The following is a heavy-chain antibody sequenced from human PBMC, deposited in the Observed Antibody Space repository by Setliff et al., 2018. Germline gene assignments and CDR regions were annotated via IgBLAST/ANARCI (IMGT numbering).Heavy chain of an antibody. J-gene: IGHJ4*02. Sequence: GGSLRLSCAASGFTFSSYSMNWVRQAPGKGLEWVSSISSSSSYIYYADSVKGRFTISRDNAKNSLYLQMNSLRAEDTAVYYCALHVRGYSYGYFDYWGQGTLVTVSS. CDR2: ISSSSSYI. D-gene: IGHD5-18*01. V-gene: IGHV3-21*01. CDR1: GFTFSSYS. CDR3: ALHVRGYSYGYFDY.